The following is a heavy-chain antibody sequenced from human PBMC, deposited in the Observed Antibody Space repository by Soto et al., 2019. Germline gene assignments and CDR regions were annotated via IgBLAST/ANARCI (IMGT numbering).Heavy chain of an antibody. CDR3: ARVVVVIPPGYYYAMDV. D-gene: IGHD3-22*01. Sequence: GSLRLPCAASGLTIGSYGIRWVSQTTEKRLVWVSRINRDGSSTSYADSVKGRFTISRDNAKNTLYLQMNSLRDEDTAVYYCARVVVVIPPGYYYAMDVCGEGPTVTVSS. J-gene: IGHJ6*04. CDR2: INRDGSST. CDR1: GLTIGSYG. V-gene: IGHV3-74*01.